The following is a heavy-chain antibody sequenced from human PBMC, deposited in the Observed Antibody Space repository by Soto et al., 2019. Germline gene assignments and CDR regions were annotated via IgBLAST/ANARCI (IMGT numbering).Heavy chain of an antibody. J-gene: IGHJ4*02. D-gene: IGHD2-15*01. Sequence: GESLKISCKGSGYNFGGYWIAWVRQMPGKGLELMGIIYPSDSDTRYRPSFQGQVTISADKSISSAYLQMNSLRDEDTAVYYCARDEVVAAIPFDYWGQGTLVTVSS. CDR2: IYPSDSDT. CDR1: GYNFGGYW. CDR3: ARDEVVAAIPFDY. V-gene: IGHV5-51*01.